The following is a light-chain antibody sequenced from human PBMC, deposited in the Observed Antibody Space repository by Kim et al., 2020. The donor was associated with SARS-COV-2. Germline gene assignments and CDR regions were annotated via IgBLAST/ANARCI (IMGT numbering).Light chain of an antibody. CDR1: SSDVGGYNY. V-gene: IGLV2-8*01. CDR3: SSYAGSNNYV. Sequence: GQSFTISCTGTSSDVGGYNYVSGYQQHPGKAPKLMIYEVSKRPSGVPDRFSGSNSGNTASLTVSGLQAEDEADYYCSSYAGSNNYVFGTGTKVTVL. CDR2: EVS. J-gene: IGLJ1*01.